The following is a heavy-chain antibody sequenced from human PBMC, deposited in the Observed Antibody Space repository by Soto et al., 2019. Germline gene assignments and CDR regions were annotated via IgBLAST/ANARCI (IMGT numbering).Heavy chain of an antibody. D-gene: IGHD2-15*01. V-gene: IGHV3-48*02. Sequence: GGSLRLSCVTSGFTFTKYSMNWVRQAPGRGLEWVSYISYSGETKYYADSLKGRYAISRDDAKNSVYLQMNSLRDEDTAFYYCVRGVVVVVGSTAENFDHWGQGTLVTVSS. J-gene: IGHJ4*02. CDR2: ISYSGETK. CDR1: GFTFTKYS. CDR3: VRGVVVVVGSTAENFDH.